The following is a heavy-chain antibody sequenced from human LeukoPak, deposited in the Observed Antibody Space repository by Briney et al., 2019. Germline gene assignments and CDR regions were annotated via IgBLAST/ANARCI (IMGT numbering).Heavy chain of an antibody. J-gene: IGHJ4*02. CDR2: IKQDGSEK. D-gene: IGHD6-19*01. V-gene: IGHV3-7*01. Sequence: GGSLRLSCAASGFTFSSFWMGWVRQAPGKGLEWVATIKQDGSEKYSVDSVKGRFTISRDNAKNSLYLQMNRLRAEDTAVYFCARDTSSAWYGLIDYWGQGSLVTVSS. CDR3: ARDTSSAWYGLIDY. CDR1: GFTFSSFW.